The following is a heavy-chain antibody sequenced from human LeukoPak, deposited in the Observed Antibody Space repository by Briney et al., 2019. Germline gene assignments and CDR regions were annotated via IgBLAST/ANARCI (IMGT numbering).Heavy chain of an antibody. CDR3: ATSTAAAGTD. V-gene: IGHV3-74*01. CDR2: IASDGSST. J-gene: IGHJ4*02. Sequence: PTGGSLRLSCAASGFTFSSYWMSWVRQAPGKGLVWVSRIASDGSSTTYADSVKGRFSISRDNAKNTLYLQINSLRAEDTAIYYCATSTAAAGTDWGQGTLVTVSS. CDR1: GFTFSSYW. D-gene: IGHD6-13*01.